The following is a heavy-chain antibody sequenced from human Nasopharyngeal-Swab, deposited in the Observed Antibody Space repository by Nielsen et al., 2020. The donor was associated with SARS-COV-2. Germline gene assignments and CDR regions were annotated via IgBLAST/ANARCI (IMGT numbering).Heavy chain of an antibody. CDR3: ARGAYYGSGSYFHYYYGMDV. V-gene: IGHV1-46*01. CDR2: INPSGGST. D-gene: IGHD3-10*01. Sequence: WVRQAPGHGLEWMGIINPSGGSTSYAQKFPGRVTMTRDTSTSTVYMELSSLRSEDTAVYYCARGAYYGSGSYFHYYYGMDVWGQGTTVTVSS. J-gene: IGHJ6*02.